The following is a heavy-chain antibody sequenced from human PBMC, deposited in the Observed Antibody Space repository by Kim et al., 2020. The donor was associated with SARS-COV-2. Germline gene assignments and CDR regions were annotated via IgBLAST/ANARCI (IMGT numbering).Heavy chain of an antibody. CDR2: IESERYGGGP. CDR3: TASWGHNDDNSGLYYLDY. Sequence: GGSLRLSCVGSGFTLNSVPMTWVRQAPGKGLEWVGLIESERYGGGPAYAAAVKDSILITRDDSQSTVFLQLNSLRTEDTSVYFYTASWGHNDDNSGLYYLDYWGQGTAVTVA. J-gene: IGHJ4*02. CDR1: GFTLNSVP. V-gene: IGHV3-15*04. D-gene: IGHD3-22*01.